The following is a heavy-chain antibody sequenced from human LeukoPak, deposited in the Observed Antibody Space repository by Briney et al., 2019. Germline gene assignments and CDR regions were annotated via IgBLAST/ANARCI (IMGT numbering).Heavy chain of an antibody. D-gene: IGHD2-21*01. CDR3: ARDLVVYCGGDCPSGY. Sequence: GGSLRLSCAASGVTFSSLAMSWVRQAPGKGLEWVANIKQDGSEKYYVDSVKGRFTISRDNAKNSLYLQMNSLRAEDTAVYYCARDLVVYCGGDCPSGYWGQGTLVTVSS. CDR2: IKQDGSEK. V-gene: IGHV3-7*01. CDR1: GVTFSSLA. J-gene: IGHJ4*02.